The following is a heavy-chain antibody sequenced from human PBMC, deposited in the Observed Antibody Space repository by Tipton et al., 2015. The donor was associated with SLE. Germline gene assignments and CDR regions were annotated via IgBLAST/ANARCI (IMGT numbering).Heavy chain of an antibody. CDR3: AKGAGFELWRGYPAF. CDR2: IGWDSRNI. J-gene: IGHJ4*02. D-gene: IGHD3-3*01. CDR1: GFQFDDFA. V-gene: IGHV3-9*01. Sequence: RSLRLSCAASGFQFDDFAMNWVRQAPGKGLEWVSGIGWDSRNIGYADSVNGRFTVSRDNAKNYLYLQMTSLRPEDTALYYCAKGAGFELWRGYPAFWGQGTLVTVSS.